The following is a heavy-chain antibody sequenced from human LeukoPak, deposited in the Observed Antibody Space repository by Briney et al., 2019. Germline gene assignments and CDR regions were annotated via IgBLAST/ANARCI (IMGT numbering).Heavy chain of an antibody. CDR2: IIPILGIA. V-gene: IGHV1-69*04. CDR3: ATTGGGYNGDY. D-gene: IGHD5-24*01. Sequence: SVKVSCKASGGTFSSYAISWVRQAPGQGLEWMGRIIPILGIANYAQKFQGRVTITADKSTSTAYMELSSLRSEDTAVYYCATTGGGYNGDYWGQGTLVTVSS. CDR1: GGTFSSYA. J-gene: IGHJ4*02.